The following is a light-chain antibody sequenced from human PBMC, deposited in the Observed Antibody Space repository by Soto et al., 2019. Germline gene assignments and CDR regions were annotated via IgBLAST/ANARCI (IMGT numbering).Light chain of an antibody. CDR2: KAS. J-gene: IGKJ1*01. CDR1: QSISSW. Sequence: DIQMTQSPSTLSASVGDRVTITCRASQSISSWLAWYQQKPGKAPKLLIYKASSLESGVPSRFSGSGSGTEFTLTISSLQPDDFATYYCQQYNIYWTSGQGTKVEIK. CDR3: QQYNIYWT. V-gene: IGKV1-5*03.